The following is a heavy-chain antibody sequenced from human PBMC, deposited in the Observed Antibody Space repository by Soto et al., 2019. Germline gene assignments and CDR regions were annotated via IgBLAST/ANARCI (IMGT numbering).Heavy chain of an antibody. V-gene: IGHV3-15*01. J-gene: IGHJ4*02. CDR3: TSYDYIWGSDRYRWSY. CDR1: GFPFTNAW. Sequence: EVQLVESGGGLVKPGGALRLSCAASGFPFTNAWMSWVRQVPGKGLEWIARVLSKADGGETDYAAPVKDRFTISRDDSRNTLHLQMNSMRTEDTAVYYCTSYDYIWGSDRYRWSYWVQGALVTVSS. CDR2: VLSKADGGET. D-gene: IGHD3-16*02.